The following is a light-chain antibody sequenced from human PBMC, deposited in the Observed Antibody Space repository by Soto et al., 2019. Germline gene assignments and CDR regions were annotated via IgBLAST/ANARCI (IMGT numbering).Light chain of an antibody. J-gene: IGKJ1*01. CDR2: GVS. Sequence: EIVLTQSPATLSSSPGERATLSGRASQSVSSRNLAWYQQKPGQAPRPLIYGVSSRATGIPDRFSGSGSGTDFTLTISRLEPEDFAVYYCQQYDSSPRTFGQGTKVDI. CDR1: QSVSSRN. CDR3: QQYDSSPRT. V-gene: IGKV3-20*01.